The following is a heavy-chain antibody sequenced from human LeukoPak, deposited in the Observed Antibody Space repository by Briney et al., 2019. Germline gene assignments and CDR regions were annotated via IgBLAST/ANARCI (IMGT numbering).Heavy chain of an antibody. CDR1: GFTFSSYG. CDR3: AKDKVPAAKTLGYFDY. CDR2: IRYDGSNK. Sequence: PGGSLRLSCAAPGFTFSSYGMHWVRQAPGKGLEWVAFIRYDGSNKYYADSVKGRFTISRDNSKNTLYLQMNSLRAEDTAVYYCAKDKVPAAKTLGYFDYWGQGTLVTVSS. D-gene: IGHD2-2*01. V-gene: IGHV3-30*02. J-gene: IGHJ4*02.